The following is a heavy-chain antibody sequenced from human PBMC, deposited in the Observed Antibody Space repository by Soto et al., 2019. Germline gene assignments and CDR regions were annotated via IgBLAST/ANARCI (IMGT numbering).Heavy chain of an antibody. CDR2: IYYSGST. J-gene: IGHJ4*02. D-gene: IGHD2-2*03. CDR1: GGSISSGDYY. V-gene: IGHV4-30-4*02. CDR3: AREGNLGRWIQPLDS. Sequence: SETLSLTCTVSGGSISSGDYYWSWIRQPPGKGLEWIGDIYYSGSTNYNPSLRSRVTISVDTSKNHFSLKLISVTTADTAVYFCAREGNLGRWIQPLDSWGQGTLVTVPQ.